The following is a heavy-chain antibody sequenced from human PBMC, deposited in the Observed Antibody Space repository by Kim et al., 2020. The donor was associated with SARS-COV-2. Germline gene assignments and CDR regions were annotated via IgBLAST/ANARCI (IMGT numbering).Heavy chain of an antibody. CDR2: GRT. CDR3: ARDGDGYNY. D-gene: IGHD5-12*01. Sequence: GRTNSNPSLKGRITISVDTSKNQFTLKLSSVTAADTAVYYCARDGDGYNYWGQGTLVTVSS. V-gene: IGHV4-59*01. J-gene: IGHJ4*02.